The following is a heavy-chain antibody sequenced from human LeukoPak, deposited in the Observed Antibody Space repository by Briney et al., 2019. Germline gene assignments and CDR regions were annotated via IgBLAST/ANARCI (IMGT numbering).Heavy chain of an antibody. CDR1: GGSFSGYY. J-gene: IGHJ5*02. CDR2: INHSGST. V-gene: IGHV4-34*01. D-gene: IGHD3-3*01. CDR3: ARGHESIKTFGEVIKSRTRWFDP. Sequence: ASETLSLTCAVYGGSFSGYYWSWIRQPPGKGLEWIGEINHSGSTNYNPSLKSRVTISVDTSKNQFSLKLSSVTAADTAVYYCARGHESIKTFGEVIKSRTRWFDPWGQGTLVTVSS.